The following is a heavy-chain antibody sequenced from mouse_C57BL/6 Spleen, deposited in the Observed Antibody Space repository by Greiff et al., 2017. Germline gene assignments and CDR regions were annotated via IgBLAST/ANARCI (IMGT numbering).Heavy chain of an antibody. CDR1: GFNIKDYY. CDR3: TPYYYGSSYPFAY. Sequence: VQLQQSGAELVRPGASVQLSCTASGFNIKDYYMHWVKQRPEQGLEWIGRIVPEDGDTESAPKFQGTATLTAYTSSNTSYLPLSSLTSEDTAGYYCTPYYYGSSYPFAYWGQGTLVTVAA. D-gene: IGHD1-1*01. CDR2: IVPEDGDT. V-gene: IGHV14-1*01. J-gene: IGHJ3*01.